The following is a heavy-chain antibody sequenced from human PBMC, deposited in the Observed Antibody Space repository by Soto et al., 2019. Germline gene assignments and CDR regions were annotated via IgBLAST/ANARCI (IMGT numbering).Heavy chain of an antibody. J-gene: IGHJ5*02. CDR3: ARFRGVIYGFDP. CDR1: GGSISSGGYS. D-gene: IGHD3-10*01. CDR2: IYHSGNT. V-gene: IGHV4-30-2*01. Sequence: SETLSLTCAVSGGSISSGGYSWSWIRQPPEKGLEWIGYIYHSGNTYYSPSLKSRVTISIDRSRNHSSLKLNSLTAADTAVYYCARFRGVIYGFDPWGQGTLVTVSS.